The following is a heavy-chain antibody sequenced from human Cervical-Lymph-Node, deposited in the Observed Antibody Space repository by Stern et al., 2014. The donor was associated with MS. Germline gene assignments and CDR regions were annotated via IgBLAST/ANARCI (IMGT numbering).Heavy chain of an antibody. V-gene: IGHV3-30*03. CDR3: ALPGHFYTNAPDY. D-gene: IGHD2-8*01. CDR2: ISNDGSNK. J-gene: IGHJ4*02. CDR1: GFAFASYD. Sequence: VQLVQSGGGVVQPGGSLRLSCATSGFAFASYDLHWVRQAPGKGLEWVAFISNDGSNKYYADSLKDRFIVSRDYSKKTLNLQMNSLRLEDTAVYYCALPGHFYTNAPDYWGQGTLVTVSS.